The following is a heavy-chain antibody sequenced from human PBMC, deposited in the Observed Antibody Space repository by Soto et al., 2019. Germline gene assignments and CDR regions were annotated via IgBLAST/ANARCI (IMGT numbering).Heavy chain of an antibody. CDR1: GFTFDDYA. CDR2: ISWNSGSI. D-gene: IGHD3-10*01. CDR3: AKEHARGYGSGWFDP. J-gene: IGHJ5*02. V-gene: IGHV3-9*01. Sequence: SGGSLRLSCAPSGFTFDDYAMHWVRQAPGKGLEWVSGISWNSGSIGYADSVKGRFTISRDNAKYSLYLQMNSLRVDDTALYYCAKEHARGYGSGWFDPWGQGTLVTVSS.